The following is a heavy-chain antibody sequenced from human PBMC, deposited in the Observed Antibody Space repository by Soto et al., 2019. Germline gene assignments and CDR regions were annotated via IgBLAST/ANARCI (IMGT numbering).Heavy chain of an antibody. Sequence: GESLRSSCNGSGYSFAGYWITWVRQKPGKGLEWMGRIDPSDSQTYYSPSFRGHVTISATKSITTVFLQWSSLRASDTAMYYCARQIYDSDTGPNFQYYFDSWGQGTPVTVSS. CDR1: GYSFAGYW. D-gene: IGHD3-22*01. V-gene: IGHV5-10-1*01. CDR2: IDPSDSQT. J-gene: IGHJ4*02. CDR3: ARQIYDSDTGPNFQYYFDS.